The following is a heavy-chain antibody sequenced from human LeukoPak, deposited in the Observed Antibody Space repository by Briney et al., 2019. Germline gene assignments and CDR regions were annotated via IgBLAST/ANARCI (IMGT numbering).Heavy chain of an antibody. D-gene: IGHD6-19*01. CDR1: GFTFSSYG. CDR2: IWYDGSKK. J-gene: IGHJ4*02. V-gene: IGHV3-33*06. Sequence: GGSLRLSCAASGFTFSSYGMHWVRQAPGKGLEWVAVIWYDGSKKYYADSVKGRFTISRDNSKNTLYLQMNSLRAEDTAVYYCAKDSVISSGWYCFDYWGQGTLVTVSS. CDR3: AKDSVISSGWYCFDY.